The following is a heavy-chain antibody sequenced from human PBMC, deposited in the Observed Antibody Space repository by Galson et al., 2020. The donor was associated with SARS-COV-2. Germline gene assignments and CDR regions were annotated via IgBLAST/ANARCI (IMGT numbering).Heavy chain of an antibody. Sequence: GGSLRLSCVASGFIFRDYYMSWIRQAPGKGLEWISYISSSGIPRYYADSVKGRFTISRDNAKNSLYLEMNSLRVEDSAVYYCASFRASYLLMDVWGQGTTGTVPS. CDR3: ASFRASYLLMDV. CDR1: GFIFRDYY. V-gene: IGHV3-11*01. D-gene: IGHD1-26*01. J-gene: IGHJ6*02. CDR2: ISSSGIPR.